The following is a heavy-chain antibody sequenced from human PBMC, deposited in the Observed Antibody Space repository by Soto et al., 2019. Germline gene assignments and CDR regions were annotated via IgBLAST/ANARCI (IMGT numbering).Heavy chain of an antibody. J-gene: IGHJ4*02. CDR1: GFSFTSYA. Sequence: GGSLRLSCVASGFSFTSYAMAWVRQAPGMGLEWVCTVTLSGDYTYYADPVKGRFTISRDNSKNTVCLQLSSLRADDTAVYYCARVGYGDLAQWGQGTWVTVSS. D-gene: IGHD4-17*01. CDR2: VTLSGDYT. CDR3: ARVGYGDLAQ. V-gene: IGHV3-23*01.